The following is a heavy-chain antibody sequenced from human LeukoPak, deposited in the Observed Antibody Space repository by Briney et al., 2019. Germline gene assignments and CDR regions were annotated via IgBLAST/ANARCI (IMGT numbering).Heavy chain of an antibody. CDR2: IIPIFGTA. CDR1: GGTFSSYA. D-gene: IGHD6-13*01. J-gene: IGHJ6*02. Sequence: GASVKVSCKASGGTFSSYAISWVRQAPGQGLEWMGGIIPIFGTANYAQKFQGRVTITADESTSTAYMELSSLRSEDTAVYYCARKYSSSWYDARAYYGMDVWGQGTTVTVSS. V-gene: IGHV1-69*13. CDR3: ARKYSSSWYDARAYYGMDV.